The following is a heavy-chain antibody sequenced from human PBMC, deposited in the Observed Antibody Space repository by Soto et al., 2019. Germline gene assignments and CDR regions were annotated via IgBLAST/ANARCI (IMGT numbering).Heavy chain of an antibody. CDR1: GGSVSSGSYY. D-gene: IGHD3-3*01. CDR3: AAGLEWLFPHWCDY. CDR2: IYYSGST. J-gene: IGHJ4*02. Sequence: SETLSLTCTVSGGSVSSGSYYWSWIRQPPGKGLEWIGYIYYSGSTNYNPSLKSRVTISVDTSKNQFSLKLSSVTAADTAVYYCAAGLEWLFPHWCDYWGQGTLVTVSS. V-gene: IGHV4-61*01.